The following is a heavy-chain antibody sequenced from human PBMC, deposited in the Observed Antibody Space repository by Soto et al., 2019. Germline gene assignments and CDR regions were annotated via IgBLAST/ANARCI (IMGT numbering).Heavy chain of an antibody. CDR2: INHSGST. V-gene: IGHV4-34*01. CDR3: ARGISMTVEVQRDAPDKYYFDS. J-gene: IGHJ4*02. D-gene: IGHD3-22*01. CDR1: GGSFSGYY. Sequence: QVQLQQWGAGLLKPSETLSLTCAVYGGSFSGYYWSWIRQPPGKGLEWIGEINHSGSTNSNPSLKTRVTNAGYTSKNQFSLKLNSVTAADTAVYYCARGISMTVEVQRDAPDKYYFDSLGQGTLVTVSS.